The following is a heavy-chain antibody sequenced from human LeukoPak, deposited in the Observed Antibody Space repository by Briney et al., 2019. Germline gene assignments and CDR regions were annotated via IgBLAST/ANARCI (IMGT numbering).Heavy chain of an antibody. Sequence: KPSETLSLTCAVYGGSFSGYYWSWLRQPPGKGLEWIGEINHSGSTNYNPSLKSRVTISVDTSKNQFSLKLSSVTAADTAVYYCARERYCSSTSCYDYYYYGMDVWGQGTTVTVSS. V-gene: IGHV4-34*01. CDR3: ARERYCSSTSCYDYYYYGMDV. CDR1: GGSFSGYY. D-gene: IGHD2-2*01. CDR2: INHSGST. J-gene: IGHJ6*02.